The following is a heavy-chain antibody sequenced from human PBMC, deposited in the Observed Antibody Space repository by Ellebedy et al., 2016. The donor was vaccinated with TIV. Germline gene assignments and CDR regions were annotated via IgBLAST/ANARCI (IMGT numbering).Heavy chain of an antibody. CDR3: ARVVHPNRYCSGGSCRYFDY. CDR2: INPSGGST. D-gene: IGHD2-15*01. CDR1: GYTFTSYY. Sequence: ASVKVSCKASGYTFTSYYMHWVRQAPGQGLEWMGIINPSGGSTSYAQKFQGRVTMTRDTSTSTVYMELSSLRSEDTAVYYCARVVHPNRYCSGGSCRYFDYWGQGTLVTVSS. V-gene: IGHV1-46*01. J-gene: IGHJ4*02.